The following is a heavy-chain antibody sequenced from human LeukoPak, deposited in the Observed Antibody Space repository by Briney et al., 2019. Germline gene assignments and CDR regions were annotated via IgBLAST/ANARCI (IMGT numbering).Heavy chain of an antibody. D-gene: IGHD3-22*01. Sequence: GESLKISCKGSGYSFTSYWIGWVCQMPGKGLEWMGIIHSGDSDTRNSPSFQGQVSISADKSISTAYLQWSSLKASDTAKYYCARRNYYDRSGYFDYWGQGTLVTVSS. CDR1: GYSFTSYW. CDR3: ARRNYYDRSGYFDY. J-gene: IGHJ4*02. V-gene: IGHV5-51*01. CDR2: IHSGDSDT.